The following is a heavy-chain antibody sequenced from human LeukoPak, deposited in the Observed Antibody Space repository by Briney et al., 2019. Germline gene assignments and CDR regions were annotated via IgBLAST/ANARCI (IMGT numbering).Heavy chain of an antibody. V-gene: IGHV1-69*13. CDR3: ARASRPIAVAGTPFDY. Sequence: SVKVSCKASGGTFSSYAISWVRQAPGQGLEWMGGIVPIFGTANYAQKFQGRVTITADESTSTAYMELSSLRSEDTAVYYCARASRPIAVAGTPFDYWGQGTLVTVSS. CDR1: GGTFSSYA. D-gene: IGHD6-19*01. CDR2: IVPIFGTA. J-gene: IGHJ4*02.